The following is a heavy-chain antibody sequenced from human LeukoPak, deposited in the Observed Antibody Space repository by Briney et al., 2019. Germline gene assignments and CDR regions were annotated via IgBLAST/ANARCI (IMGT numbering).Heavy chain of an antibody. J-gene: IGHJ3*02. CDR2: IYYNGNT. CDR3: ASASGLNDAFDI. CDR1: SGSISSSTYY. Sequence: SETLSLTCIISSGSISSSTYYWGWIRQSPGKGLEWIGTIYYNGNTYYNPSLQSRVTISVDTSKNQFSLKLSSMTAADTAVYYCASASGLNDAFDIWGQGTMVIVSS. V-gene: IGHV4-39*07. D-gene: IGHD6-19*01.